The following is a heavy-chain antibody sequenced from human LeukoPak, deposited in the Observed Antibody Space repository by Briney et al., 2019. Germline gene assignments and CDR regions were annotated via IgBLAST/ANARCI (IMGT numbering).Heavy chain of an antibody. J-gene: IGHJ6*03. CDR3: AHDEGNDQYFYYMDV. CDR1: GFTFDNYA. Sequence: GGSLRLSCVASGFTFDNYAMHWVRQTPGKGLEWVSGISWDSGSTGYVDSVKGRFTISRDNAKNSLYLQMNSLRAEDTALYYCAHDEGNDQYFYYMDVWGKGTAVTVS. CDR2: ISWDSGST. D-gene: IGHD1-1*01. V-gene: IGHV3-9*01.